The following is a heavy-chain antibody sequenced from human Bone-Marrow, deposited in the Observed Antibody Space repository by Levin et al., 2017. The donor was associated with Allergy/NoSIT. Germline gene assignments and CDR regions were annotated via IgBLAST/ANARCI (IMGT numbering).Heavy chain of an antibody. V-gene: IGHV4-39*01. CDR3: ARPTPPGWLRFDY. Sequence: SQTLSLTCTVSGGSISSSSYYWGWIRQPPGKGLEWIGSIYYSGSTYYNPSLKSRVTISVDTSKNQFSLKLSSVTAADTAVYYCARPTPPGWLRFDYWGQGTLVTVSS. J-gene: IGHJ4*02. CDR1: GGSISSSSYY. CDR2: IYYSGST. D-gene: IGHD5-12*01.